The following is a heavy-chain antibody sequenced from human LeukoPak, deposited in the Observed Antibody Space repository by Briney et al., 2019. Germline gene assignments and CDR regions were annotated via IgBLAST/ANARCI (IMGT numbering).Heavy chain of an antibody. CDR3: AREGEYFDY. CDR2: ISYTGST. CDR1: GGSISTYY. D-gene: IGHD2-21*01. Sequence: SETLSLACTVSGGSISTYYWTWIRQPPGRGLEWIGYISYTGSTNYSPSLKSRVTMSLDTSKNQFSLKLSSVTAADTAVYYCAREGEYFDYWGQGTLVTVSS. V-gene: IGHV4-59*12. J-gene: IGHJ4*02.